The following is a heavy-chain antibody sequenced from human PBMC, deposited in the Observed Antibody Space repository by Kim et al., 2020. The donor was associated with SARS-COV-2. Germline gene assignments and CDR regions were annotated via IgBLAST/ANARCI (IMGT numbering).Heavy chain of an antibody. Sequence: SETLSLTCTVSGGSISSSSYYWGWIRQPPGKGLEWIGSIYYSGSTYYNPSLKSRVTISVDTSKNQFSLKLSSVTAADTAVYYCARSRSPIFLTGYPTPYFDSWGQGTLVTVSS. CDR3: ARSRSPIFLTGYPTPYFDS. CDR2: IYYSGST. D-gene: IGHD3-9*01. CDR1: GGSISSSSYY. V-gene: IGHV4-39*07. J-gene: IGHJ4*02.